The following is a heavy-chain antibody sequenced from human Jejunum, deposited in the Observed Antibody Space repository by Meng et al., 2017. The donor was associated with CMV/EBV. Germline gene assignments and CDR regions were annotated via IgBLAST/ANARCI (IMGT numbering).Heavy chain of an antibody. CDR3: VRDLTILGTGPHFDY. J-gene: IGHJ4*02. V-gene: IGHV3-74*03. D-gene: IGHD1-7*01. CDR2: INEEGRSK. Sequence: GLTRRRSWKKTVRRAQGKGGGGVKSINEEGRSKKKEEEVKGRLTISRENAKNTLYLKMNSLRADDTAVYYCVRDLTILGTGPHFDYWGQGTLVTVSS. CDR1: GLTRRRSW.